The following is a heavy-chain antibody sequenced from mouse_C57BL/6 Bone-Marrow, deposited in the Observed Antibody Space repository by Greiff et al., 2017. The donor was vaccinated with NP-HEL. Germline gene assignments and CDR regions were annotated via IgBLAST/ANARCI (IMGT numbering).Heavy chain of an antibody. CDR2: IRSKSSNYAT. D-gene: IGHD2-1*01. J-gene: IGHJ3*01. V-gene: IGHV10-3*01. CDR3: VRDGNYPAWFAY. CDR1: GFTFNTYA. Sequence: EVQRVESGGGLVQPKGSLKLSCAASGFTFNTYAMHWVRQAPGKGLEWVARIRSKSSNYATYYADSVKDRFTISRDDSQSMLYLQMNNLKTEDTAMYYCVRDGNYPAWFAYWGQGTLVTVSA.